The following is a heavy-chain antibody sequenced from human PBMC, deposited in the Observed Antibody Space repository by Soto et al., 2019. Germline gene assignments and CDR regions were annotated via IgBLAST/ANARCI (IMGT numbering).Heavy chain of an antibody. CDR2: IRNRPNSYTT. V-gene: IGHV3-72*01. D-gene: IGHD3-10*01. CDR3: VRDSGRGFYFDY. Sequence: GGSLRLSCAASGFTFSDHYMDWVRQAPGKGLEWVGRIRNRPNSYTTQYAASVKGRFAVLRDDSENLVYLQMNDLKTEDTAVYYCVRDSGRGFYFDYWGQGAQGTVSS. CDR1: GFTFSDHY. J-gene: IGHJ4*02.